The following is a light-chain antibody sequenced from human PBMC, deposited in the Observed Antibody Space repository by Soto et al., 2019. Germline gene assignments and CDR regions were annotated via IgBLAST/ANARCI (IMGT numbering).Light chain of an antibody. CDR3: QQYNSYPLT. CDR1: QSIISY. V-gene: IGKV1-5*03. CDR2: KAS. Sequence: DLQMTQSPFSLSASVGDRVSITCRASQSIISYLNWYQQKPGKAPNLLIYKASSLKSGVPSRFSGSGSGTEFTLTISSLQPDDFATYYCQQYNSYPLTFGGGTKVDI. J-gene: IGKJ4*01.